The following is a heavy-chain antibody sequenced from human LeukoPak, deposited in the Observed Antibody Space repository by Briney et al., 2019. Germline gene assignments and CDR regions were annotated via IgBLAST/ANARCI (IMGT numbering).Heavy chain of an antibody. V-gene: IGHV3-30*03. Sequence: GRSLRLSCAASGFTFSSYGMHWVRQAPGKGLEWVAVISYDGSNKYYADSVKGRFTISRDNSKNTLYLQMNSLRAEDTAVYYCARDKGYYYGMDVWGKGTTVIVSS. CDR3: ARDKGYYYGMDV. CDR1: GFTFSSYG. CDR2: ISYDGSNK. J-gene: IGHJ6*04.